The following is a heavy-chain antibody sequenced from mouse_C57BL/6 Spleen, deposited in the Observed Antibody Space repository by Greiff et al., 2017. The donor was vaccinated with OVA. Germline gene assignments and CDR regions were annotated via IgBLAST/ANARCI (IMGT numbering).Heavy chain of an antibody. J-gene: IGHJ3*01. D-gene: IGHD2-5*01. CDR2: IDPEDGET. Sequence: EVQLQESGAELVKPGASVKLSCTASGFNIKDYYMHWVKQRTEQGLEWIGRIDPEDGETKYAPKFQGKATITADTSSSTAYLQLSSLTSEDAAVYYCAAYYSNLAWFAYWGQGTLVTVSA. CDR1: GFNIKDYY. V-gene: IGHV14-2*01. CDR3: AAYYSNLAWFAY.